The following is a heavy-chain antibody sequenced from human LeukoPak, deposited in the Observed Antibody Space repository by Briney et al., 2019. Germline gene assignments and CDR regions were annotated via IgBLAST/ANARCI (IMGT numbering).Heavy chain of an antibody. Sequence: SETLSLTCAVYGGSFSGYYWSWIRQPPGKGLEWIGEINHSGSTNYNPSLKSRVTISVDTSKNQFSLKLSSVTAADTAVYYCARIPGTARDYWGQGTLVTASS. J-gene: IGHJ4*02. CDR2: INHSGST. V-gene: IGHV4-34*01. CDR3: ARIPGTARDY. CDR1: GGSFSGYY. D-gene: IGHD2-21*02.